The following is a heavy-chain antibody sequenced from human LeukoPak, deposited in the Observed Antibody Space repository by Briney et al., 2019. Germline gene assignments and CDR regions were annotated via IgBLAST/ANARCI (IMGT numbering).Heavy chain of an antibody. CDR3: AKYYSGSYYPWFDY. V-gene: IGHV3-23*01. D-gene: IGHD1-26*01. CDR1: GFTFSSYA. J-gene: IGHJ4*02. CDR2: ISGSGGST. Sequence: PGGSLRLSCAASGFTFSSYAMSWVRQAPGKGLEWVSAISGSGGSTYYADSVKGRVTLSRDNSKHTLYLQMNSLRAEDMAVYYCAKYYSGSYYPWFDYWGQGTLVPVSS.